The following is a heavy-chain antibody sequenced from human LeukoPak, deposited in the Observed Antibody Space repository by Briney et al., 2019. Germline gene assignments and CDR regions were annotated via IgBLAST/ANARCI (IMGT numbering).Heavy chain of an antibody. CDR3: AELGIAMIGGV. Sequence: GGSLRLSCAASGFTFSSYSMNWVRQAPGKGLEWVSSISSSSSYIYYADSVKGRFTISRDNAKNSLYLQMNSLRAEDTAVYYCAELGIAMIGGVWGKGTTVTVSS. D-gene: IGHD3-10*02. CDR2: ISSSSSYI. V-gene: IGHV3-21*01. CDR1: GFTFSSYS. J-gene: IGHJ6*04.